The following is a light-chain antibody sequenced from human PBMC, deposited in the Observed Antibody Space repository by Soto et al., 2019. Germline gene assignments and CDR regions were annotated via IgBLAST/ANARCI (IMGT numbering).Light chain of an antibody. CDR1: QTVYSN. Sequence: EIVMAQSPATLSVSPGEGATLSCRASQTVYSNLAWYQQKPGQAPRLLIDGASTRATGIPARFSGSGSGTEFTPTISSLQSEDFAVYSCQQYNKWPLTFGGGTKVEIK. CDR2: GAS. CDR3: QQYNKWPLT. V-gene: IGKV3-15*01. J-gene: IGKJ4*01.